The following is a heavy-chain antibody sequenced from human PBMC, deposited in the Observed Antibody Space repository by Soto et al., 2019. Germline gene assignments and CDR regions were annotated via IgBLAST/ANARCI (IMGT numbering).Heavy chain of an antibody. CDR2: VYNSGST. CDR1: GGSIGDYY. D-gene: IGHD3-9*01. Sequence: SETLSLTCTVSGGSIGDYYWSWIRQPPGKGLEWIGYVYNSGSTDYNPSLKSRVSISLDTSKSQFSLKLSSVTAADTAVYYCAREVLGYDILTGYANTFDIWGQGTMVTVSS. CDR3: AREVLGYDILTGYANTFDI. V-gene: IGHV4-59*01. J-gene: IGHJ3*02.